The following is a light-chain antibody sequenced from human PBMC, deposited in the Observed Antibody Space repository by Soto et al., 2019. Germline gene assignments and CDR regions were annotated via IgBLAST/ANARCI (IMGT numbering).Light chain of an antibody. CDR2: EDI. CDR3: CSYAGGASVV. J-gene: IGLJ2*01. V-gene: IGLV2-23*01. CDR1: SSDIGRYNL. Sequence: QSALTQPASVSGSPGQSITISCTGTSSDIGRYNLVSWYQQHPGKAPKLIIYEDIERPSGVSDRSSGSKSGNTASLTISGLQTEDEADYYCCSYAGGASVVFGGGTQLTVL.